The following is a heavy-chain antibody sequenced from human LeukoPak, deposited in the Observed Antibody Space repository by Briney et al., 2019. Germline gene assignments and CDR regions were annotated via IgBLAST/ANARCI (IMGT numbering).Heavy chain of an antibody. D-gene: IGHD6-19*01. CDR3: ARQTQWPDY. CDR1: GGSISSSSYY. V-gene: IGHV4-39*01. Sequence: SETLSLTCTVSGGSISSSSYYWGWIRQPPGKGLEWIGSIYYSGSTYYNPSLKSRVTISVDTSKNQFSLKLSSVTAADTAVYYRARQTQWPDYWGQGTLVTVSS. CDR2: IYYSGST. J-gene: IGHJ4*02.